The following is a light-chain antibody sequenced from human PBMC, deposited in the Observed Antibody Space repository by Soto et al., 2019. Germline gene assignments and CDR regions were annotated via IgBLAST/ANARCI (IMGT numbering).Light chain of an antibody. J-gene: IGKJ1*01. CDR1: QSISNTF. V-gene: IGKV3-20*01. CDR3: QQYGSSPPWT. Sequence: EIVLTQSPGTLSLSPGERATLSCRASQSISNTFLAWYQQKPGQAPRLLIYGAYSRASGIPDRFSGSGSGTDFTLTISRLQPEDFAVYYCQQYGSSPPWTFGQGTRWIS. CDR2: GAY.